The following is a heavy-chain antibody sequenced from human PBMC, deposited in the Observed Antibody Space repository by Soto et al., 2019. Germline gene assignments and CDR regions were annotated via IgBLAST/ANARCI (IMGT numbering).Heavy chain of an antibody. Sequence: GGSLRLSCAASGFTFSSYDMHWVRQATGKGLEWVSAIGTAGDTYYPGSVKGRFTISRENAKNSLYLQMNSLRAEDTAVYYCARANDYSNYERNYGVDVWGQGTTVTVSS. D-gene: IGHD4-4*01. CDR3: ARANDYSNYERNYGVDV. V-gene: IGHV3-13*01. J-gene: IGHJ6*02. CDR2: IGTAGDT. CDR1: GFTFSSYD.